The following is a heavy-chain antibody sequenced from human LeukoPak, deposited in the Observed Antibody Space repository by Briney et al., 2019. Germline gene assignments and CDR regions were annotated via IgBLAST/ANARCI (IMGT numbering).Heavy chain of an antibody. CDR1: GGSISSGGYY. D-gene: IGHD6-19*01. V-gene: IGHV4-31*03. CDR2: IYYSGST. CDR3: ARAVRASGCHDY. J-gene: IGHJ4*02. Sequence: PQTLSLTCTVSGGSISSGGYYWSWIRQHPGKGLEWIGYIYYSGSTYYNPSLKSRVTISVDTSKNQFSLKLSSVTAADTAVYYCARAVRASGCHDYWGRGTLVTVSS.